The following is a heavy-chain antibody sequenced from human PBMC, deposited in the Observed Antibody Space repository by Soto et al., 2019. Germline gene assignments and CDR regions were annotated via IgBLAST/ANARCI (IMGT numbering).Heavy chain of an antibody. CDR2: ISYSGST. D-gene: IGHD2-15*01. J-gene: IGHJ4*02. Sequence: PSETLCLTCTVSGGSISSGNYYWSWIRQPPGRGLEWIGFISYSGSTYYSTSLKSRVTISVDTSKSQFSLNLSFVTAADTAVYYCATMGTPATGLYYFDCWGQGTLVTVSS. V-gene: IGHV4-30-4*01. CDR1: GGSISSGNYY. CDR3: ATMGTPATGLYYFDC.